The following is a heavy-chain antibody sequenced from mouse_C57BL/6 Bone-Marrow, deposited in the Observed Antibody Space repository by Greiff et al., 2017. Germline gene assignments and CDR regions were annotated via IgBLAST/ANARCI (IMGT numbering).Heavy chain of an antibody. CDR1: GYTFTSYW. Sequence: QVQLQQPGAELVKPGASVQLSCTASGYTFTSYWMHWVKQRPGQGLEWIGMIHPNSGSTNYNEKFKSKATLTVDKSSSTAYMQLSSLTSEDSAVXYWARPLITTVVAHYAMDYWGQGTSVTVSS. CDR3: ARPLITTVVAHYAMDY. D-gene: IGHD1-1*01. V-gene: IGHV1-64*01. J-gene: IGHJ4*01. CDR2: IHPNSGST.